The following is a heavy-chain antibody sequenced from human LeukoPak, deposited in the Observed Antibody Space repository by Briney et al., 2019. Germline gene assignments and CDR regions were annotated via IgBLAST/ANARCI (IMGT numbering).Heavy chain of an antibody. D-gene: IGHD3-3*01. CDR3: HTYYDFWSGYDFDY. J-gene: IGHJ4*02. CDR1: GFTFSSYA. V-gene: IGHV3-23*01. Sequence: GGSLRLSCAASGFTFSSYAMSWVRQAPGKGLEWVSAISGSGGSTYYADSVKGRFTISRDNSKNTLYLQMNSLRAEDTAVYYCHTYYDFWSGYDFDYWGQGTLVTVSS. CDR2: ISGSGGST.